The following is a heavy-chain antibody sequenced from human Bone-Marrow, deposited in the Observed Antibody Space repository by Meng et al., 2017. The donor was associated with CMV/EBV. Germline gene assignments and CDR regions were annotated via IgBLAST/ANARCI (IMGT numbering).Heavy chain of an antibody. CDR2: IYSGGSST. Sequence: GESLKISCAASGFTFSSYAMSWVRQAPGKGLEWVSVIYSGGSSTYYADSVKGRFTISRDNSKNTLYLQMNSLRAEDTAVYYCAKDQARMGITGTWGEVWGQGTTVTFSS. CDR3: AKDQARMGITGTWGEV. J-gene: IGHJ6*02. D-gene: IGHD1-7*01. CDR1: GFTFSSYA. V-gene: IGHV3-23*03.